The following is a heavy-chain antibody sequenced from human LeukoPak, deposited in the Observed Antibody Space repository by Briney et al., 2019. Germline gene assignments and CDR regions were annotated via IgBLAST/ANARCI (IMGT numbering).Heavy chain of an antibody. Sequence: SGGSLRLSCAASGFTVSSNYMSWVRQAPGKGLEWVSVIYSGGSTYYADSVKGRFTISRDNSKNTLYLQMNSLRAEDTAVYYCVRGFYEPLTWTLGDYWGQGTLVTVSS. CDR2: IYSGGST. D-gene: IGHD5/OR15-5a*01. CDR1: GFTVSSNY. V-gene: IGHV3-53*01. J-gene: IGHJ4*02. CDR3: VRGFYEPLTWTLGDY.